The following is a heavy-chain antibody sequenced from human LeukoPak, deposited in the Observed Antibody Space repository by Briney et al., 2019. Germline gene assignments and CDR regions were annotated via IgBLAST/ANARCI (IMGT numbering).Heavy chain of an antibody. V-gene: IGHV3-53*05. CDR3: AKAPNGAARRDYYYMDV. J-gene: IGHJ6*03. D-gene: IGHD6-6*01. CDR2: IYSGGST. Sequence: GGSLRLSCAAPGFTVSSNYMSWVRQAPGKGLEWVSVIYSGGSTYYADSVKGRFTISRDNSKNTLYLQMNSLRAEDTAVYYCAKAPNGAARRDYYYMDVWGKGTTVTVSS. CDR1: GFTVSSNY.